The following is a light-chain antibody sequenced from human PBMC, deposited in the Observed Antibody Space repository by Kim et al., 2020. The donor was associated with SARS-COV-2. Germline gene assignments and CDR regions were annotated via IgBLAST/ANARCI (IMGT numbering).Light chain of an antibody. CDR3: QQSYRAPT. Sequence: SASVGDRFTIACRASQSIDIYLNWYQQRPGKAPNLLIYTASNLQNGVSSRFSGSGSGTDFTLTINSLQPEDFATYYCQQSYRAPTFGQGTRLEIK. CDR1: QSIDIY. V-gene: IGKV1-39*01. J-gene: IGKJ5*01. CDR2: TAS.